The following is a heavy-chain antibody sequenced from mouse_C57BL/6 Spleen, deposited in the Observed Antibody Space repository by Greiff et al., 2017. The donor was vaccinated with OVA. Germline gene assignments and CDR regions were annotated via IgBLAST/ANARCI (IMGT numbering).Heavy chain of an antibody. CDR3: ATNWDGWFAY. J-gene: IGHJ3*01. D-gene: IGHD4-1*01. CDR1: GYSITSGYD. Sequence: EVKLVESGPGMVKPSQSLSLTCTVTGYSITSGYDWHWIRHFPGNKLEWMGYISYSGSTNYNPSLKSRISITHDTSKNHFFLKLNSVTTEDTATYCCATNWDGWFAYWGQGTLVTVSA. CDR2: ISYSGST. V-gene: IGHV3-1*01.